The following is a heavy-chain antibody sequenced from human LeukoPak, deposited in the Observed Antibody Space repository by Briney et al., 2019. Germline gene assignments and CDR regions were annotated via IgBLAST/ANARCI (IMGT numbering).Heavy chain of an antibody. Sequence: ESGPSLVKPTQTLTLTCTFSGFSLTTSGVGVGWIRPPPGKALEWIALIYWDDDKRYRPSLRSRRTITKDTSKNQVVLTMTNMDPVDTATYFSAHSPEYNWKAHFDSWGHGTLVTVSS. J-gene: IGHJ4*01. CDR1: GFSLTTSGVG. V-gene: IGHV2-5*02. CDR3: AHSPEYNWKAHFDS. D-gene: IGHD1-20*01. CDR2: IYWDDDK.